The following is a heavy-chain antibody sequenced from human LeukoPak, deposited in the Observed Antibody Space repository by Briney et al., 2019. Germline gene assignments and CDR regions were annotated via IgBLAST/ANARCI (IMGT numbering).Heavy chain of an antibody. CDR1: GFTFSIYS. J-gene: IGHJ4*02. CDR2: ISSSSSNI. Sequence: GGSLRLSCAASGFTFSIYSMHWARQAPGKGLEWVSSISSSSSNIYYADSMKGRFTVSRDNAQNSLYLQIKSLRAEDTAVYYCARTYGSGSYGDYWGQGTLVTVSS. CDR3: ARTYGSGSYGDY. V-gene: IGHV3-21*01. D-gene: IGHD3-10*01.